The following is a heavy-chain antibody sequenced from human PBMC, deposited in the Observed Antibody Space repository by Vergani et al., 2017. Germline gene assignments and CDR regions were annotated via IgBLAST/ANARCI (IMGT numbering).Heavy chain of an antibody. Sequence: QVQLQQWGAGLLKPSEPLSLTCAVYGGSFSGYYWSWIRQPPGKGLEWIGEINHSGSTNYNPSLKSRVTISVDTSKNQFSLKLSSVTAADTAVYYCARSAARLGLDYWGQGTLVTVSS. V-gene: IGHV4-34*01. D-gene: IGHD6-6*01. J-gene: IGHJ4*02. CDR2: INHSGST. CDR1: GGSFSGYY. CDR3: ARSAARLGLDY.